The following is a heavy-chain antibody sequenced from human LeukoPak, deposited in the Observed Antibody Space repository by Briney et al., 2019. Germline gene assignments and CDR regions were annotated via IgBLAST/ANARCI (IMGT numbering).Heavy chain of an antibody. Sequence: EGSLRLSCAASGFTFPNYWMSWVRQAPGKGLEWVANIRQDGSEKFYVDSVKGRFTISRDNAKNSLYLQMNSLRAEDTAVYYCARDRGSSGWYEFDYWGQGTLVTVSS. V-gene: IGHV3-7*01. CDR2: IRQDGSEK. CDR1: GFTFPNYW. CDR3: ARDRGSSGWYEFDY. J-gene: IGHJ4*02. D-gene: IGHD6-19*01.